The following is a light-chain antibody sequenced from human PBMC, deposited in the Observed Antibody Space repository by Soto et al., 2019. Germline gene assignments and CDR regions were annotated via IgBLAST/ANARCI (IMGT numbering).Light chain of an antibody. CDR3: QHYGGMWA. V-gene: IGKV1-5*01. CDR1: QSISNR. CDR2: DAS. J-gene: IGKJ1*01. Sequence: DIQMTQSPSTLSAFVGDRVTITCRASQSISNRLAWYQQKPGKAPKVVIYDASSLESGVPSRFSGSGSGTEFILTINSLQPEEFATDCCQHYGGMWAFGQGTKVDIK.